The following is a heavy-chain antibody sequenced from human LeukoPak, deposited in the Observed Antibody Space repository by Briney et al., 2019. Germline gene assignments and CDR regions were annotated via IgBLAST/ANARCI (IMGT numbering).Heavy chain of an antibody. CDR1: GFIFSGAW. D-gene: IGHD2-15*01. V-gene: IGHV3-7*01. CDR3: SRAPKYCSGGSCSLNRFDY. CDR2: IKQDGSEK. Sequence: GGSLRLSCAASGFIFSGAWMNWVRQAPGKGLEWVANIKQDGSEKYYVDSVKGRFTISRDNAKNSLYLQMNSLRAEDTAVYYCSRAPKYCSGGSCSLNRFDYWGQGTLVTVSS. J-gene: IGHJ4*02.